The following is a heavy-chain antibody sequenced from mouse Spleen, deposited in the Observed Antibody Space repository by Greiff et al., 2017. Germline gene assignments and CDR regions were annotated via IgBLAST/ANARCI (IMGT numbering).Heavy chain of an antibody. CDR1: GLSLTSYG. J-gene: IGHJ2*01. Sequence: QVQLKESGPGLVAPSQSLSITCTVSGLSLTSYGVHWVRQPPGKGLEWLGVIWAGGSTNYNSALMSRLSISKDNSKSQVFLKMNSLQTDDTAMYYCARDYYGSSYDYFDYWGQGTTLTVSS. CDR2: IWAGGST. D-gene: IGHD1-1*01. V-gene: IGHV2-9*02. CDR3: ARDYYGSSYDYFDY.